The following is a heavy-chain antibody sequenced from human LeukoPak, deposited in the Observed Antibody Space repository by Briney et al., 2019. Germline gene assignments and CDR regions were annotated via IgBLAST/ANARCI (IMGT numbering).Heavy chain of an antibody. CDR2: IYSSGST. CDR1: GGSISSGSYY. J-gene: IGHJ6*03. Sequence: SETLSLTCTVSGGSISSGSYYWSWIRQPAGKGLEWIGRIYSSGSTNHNPSLKSRVTISVDRSKNQFSLKLRSVTAADTAVYYCAREDIRTRGIGDYMDVWGKVTTVTVSS. V-gene: IGHV4-61*02. CDR3: AREDIRTRGIGDYMDV. D-gene: IGHD2-15*01.